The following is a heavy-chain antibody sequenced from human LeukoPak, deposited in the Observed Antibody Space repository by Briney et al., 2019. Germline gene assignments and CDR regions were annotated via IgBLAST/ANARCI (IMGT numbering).Heavy chain of an antibody. CDR1: GGSISSSNW. Sequence: SETLSLTCAVSGGSISSSNWWSWVRQPPGKGLEWIGEINHSGSTNYNPSLKSQVTISVDTSKNQFSLKLSSVTAADTAVYYCARPLAAAGPDAFDIWGQGTMVTVSS. CDR3: ARPLAAAGPDAFDI. D-gene: IGHD6-13*01. J-gene: IGHJ3*02. CDR2: INHSGST. V-gene: IGHV4-4*02.